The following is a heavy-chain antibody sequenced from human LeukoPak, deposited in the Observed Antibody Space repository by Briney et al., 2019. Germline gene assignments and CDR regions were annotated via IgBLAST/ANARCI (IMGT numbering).Heavy chain of an antibody. J-gene: IGHJ4*02. CDR2: INHSGST. CDR1: GGSFSGYY. CDR3: ARTPVYGSGSYYID. Sequence: SETLSLTCAVYGGSFSGYYWSWIRQPPGKGLEWIGEINHSGSTNYNPSLKSRVTISVDTSKNQFSLKLSSVTAADTAVYYCARTPVYGSGSYYIDWGQGTLVTVSS. V-gene: IGHV4-34*01. D-gene: IGHD3-10*01.